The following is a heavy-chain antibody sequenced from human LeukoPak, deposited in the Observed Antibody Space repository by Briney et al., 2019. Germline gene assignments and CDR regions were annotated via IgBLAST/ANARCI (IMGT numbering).Heavy chain of an antibody. CDR2: IDWDDDK. CDR1: GFSLSTSGMR. D-gene: IGHD3-10*01. Sequence: SGSALVKPTQTLTLTCTFSGFSLSTSGMRVSWIRQPPGKALEWLARIDWDDDKFYSTSLKTRLTISKDTSKNQVVLTMTNMDPVDTATYYCARMVRGADAFDIWGQGTVVTVSS. J-gene: IGHJ3*02. CDR3: ARMVRGADAFDI. V-gene: IGHV2-70*04.